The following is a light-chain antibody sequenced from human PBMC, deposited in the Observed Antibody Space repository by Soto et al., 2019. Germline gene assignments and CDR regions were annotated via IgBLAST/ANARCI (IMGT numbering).Light chain of an antibody. J-gene: IGKJ2*01. Sequence: DIQMTQSPSTLSASVGDRVTITCRASQSIGGWLAWYQQRPGKAPRLLIYDASSVESGVPSRFSGGRSGTTFTLAISSLQPEDFATYYCQHYHSYPYTFGQGTKVEIK. CDR3: QHYHSYPYT. CDR2: DAS. CDR1: QSIGGW. V-gene: IGKV1-5*01.